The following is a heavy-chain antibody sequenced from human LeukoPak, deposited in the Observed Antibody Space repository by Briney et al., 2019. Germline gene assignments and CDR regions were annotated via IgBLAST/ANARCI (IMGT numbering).Heavy chain of an antibody. D-gene: IGHD6-19*01. J-gene: IGHJ5*02. CDR2: IYYSGST. V-gene: IGHV4-59*08. CDR3: ARAIAVAGTRWFDP. Sequence: SETLSLTCTVSGGSISSYYWSWIRQPPGKGLEWIGYIYYSGSTNYNPSLKSRVTISVDTSKNQFSPKLSSVTAADTAVYYCARAIAVAGTRWFDPWGQGTLVTVSS. CDR1: GGSISSYY.